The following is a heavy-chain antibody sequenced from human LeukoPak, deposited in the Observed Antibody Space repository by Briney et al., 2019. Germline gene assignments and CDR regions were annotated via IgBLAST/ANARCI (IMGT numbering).Heavy chain of an antibody. CDR2: IYTSGST. V-gene: IGHV4-4*07. J-gene: IGHJ4*02. Sequence: SETLSLTCTVSGGSISSYYWSWIRQPAGKGLEWIGRIYTSGSTNYNPSLKSRVTMSVDTSKNQFSLKLSSVTAADTAVYYCARDQNILTVYLGQSIYYFDYWGQGTLVTVSS. CDR3: ARDQNILTVYLGQSIYYFDY. D-gene: IGHD3-9*01. CDR1: GGSISSYY.